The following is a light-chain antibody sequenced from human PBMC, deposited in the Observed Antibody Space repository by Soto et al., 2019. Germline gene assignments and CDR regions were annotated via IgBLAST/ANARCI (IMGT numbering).Light chain of an antibody. J-gene: IGKJ1*01. CDR2: GAS. CDR3: KQYGSPQT. CDR1: QSVSSSY. Sequence: EIVLTQSPGTLSLSPGERATLSCRASQSVSSSYLAWYQQKPGQAPRLLIYGASSRATGIPDRFSGSGSGTDFTLTISRLEPEDFAVYSCKQYGSPQTSRQGTKVDIK. V-gene: IGKV3-20*01.